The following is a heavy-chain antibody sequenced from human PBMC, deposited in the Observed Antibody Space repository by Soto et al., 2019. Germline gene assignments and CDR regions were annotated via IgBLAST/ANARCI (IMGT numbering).Heavy chain of an antibody. D-gene: IGHD4-4*01. CDR1: GYSFSTNW. Sequence: GESLKISCEASGYSFSTNWIGWVRQMPGKGLEWMGIIYPGDSDTRYSPAFQGQVTISADKSTRTAFLQWTSLKASDTAMYYCARVLGGMATVPFDYWGQGALVTISS. V-gene: IGHV5-51*01. CDR3: ARVLGGMATVPFDY. CDR2: IYPGDSDT. J-gene: IGHJ4*02.